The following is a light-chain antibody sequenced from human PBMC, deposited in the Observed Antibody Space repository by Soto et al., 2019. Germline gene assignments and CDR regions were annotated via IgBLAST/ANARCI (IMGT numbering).Light chain of an antibody. CDR2: DIS. J-gene: IGKJ4*01. CDR1: QSVRSN. CDR3: QQYNSWHLT. Sequence: ETVMTQSPATLSVSPGERATLSCRASQSVRSNLACYQQKPRQPPRLLSYDISTRATGIQTRFSGSASPTEFTLTISILQSGDVAVYYCQQYNSWHLTFGGGAKVDI. V-gene: IGKV3D-15*01.